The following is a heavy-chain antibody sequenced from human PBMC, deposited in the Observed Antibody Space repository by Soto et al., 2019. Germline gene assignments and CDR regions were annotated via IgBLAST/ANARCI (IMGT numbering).Heavy chain of an antibody. D-gene: IGHD5-12*01. Sequence: QVQLVESGGGLVMPGGSLRLSCAASGFTFRDYYMNWIRQTPGKGLEWVSYISGSGSTIYYADSVKGRFTISRDNAKNSLYLQMNSLTAEDTAVYYCATDHGPGRYSGYAAGYWGQGILVTVSS. V-gene: IGHV3-11*01. J-gene: IGHJ4*02. CDR1: GFTFRDYY. CDR3: ATDHGPGRYSGYAAGY. CDR2: ISGSGSTI.